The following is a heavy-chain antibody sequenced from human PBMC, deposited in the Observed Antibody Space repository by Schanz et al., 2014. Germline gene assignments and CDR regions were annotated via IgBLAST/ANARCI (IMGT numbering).Heavy chain of an antibody. CDR3: ARAKRFGDMDV. CDR1: GYTFSSYG. Sequence: QVQLVQSGAEVKKPGASVKVSCKASGYTFSSYGITWVRQAPGQGLEWMGWISAYNGHTDYAQKLQGRVTLTTDTSTSTAYMELRNLRSDDTAVYYCARAKRFGDMDVWGQGTTXTVSS. D-gene: IGHD3-10*01. J-gene: IGHJ6*02. V-gene: IGHV1-18*01. CDR2: ISAYNGHT.